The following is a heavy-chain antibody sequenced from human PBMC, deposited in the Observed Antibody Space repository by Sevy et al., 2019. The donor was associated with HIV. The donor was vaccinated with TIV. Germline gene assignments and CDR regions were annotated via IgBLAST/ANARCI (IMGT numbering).Heavy chain of an antibody. J-gene: IGHJ4*02. Sequence: GGSLRLSCAASGFTFSHAWMSWVRQAPGKGLEWVGRIKSKTDGETTDYAAPVKGRFTMSREDSENTLYLQMNSLKTEDTAVYYCATGVVGAVAGTAVVFDSWGQGTLVTVSS. V-gene: IGHV3-15*01. CDR1: GFTFSHAW. CDR3: ATGVVGAVAGTAVVFDS. CDR2: IKSKTDGETT. D-gene: IGHD6-19*01.